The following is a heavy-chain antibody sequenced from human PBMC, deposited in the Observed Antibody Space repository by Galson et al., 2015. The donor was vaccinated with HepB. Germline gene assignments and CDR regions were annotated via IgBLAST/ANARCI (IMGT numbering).Heavy chain of an antibody. J-gene: IGHJ4*02. V-gene: IGHV3-49*03. CDR3: TRDYSGSGSLPNDY. Sequence: SLRLSCAASGFTFGDYAMSWFRQAPGKGLEWVGFIRSKAYGGTTEYAASVKGRFTISRDDSKLIAYLQMNSLKTEDTAVYYCTRDYSGSGSLPNDYWGQGTLVTVSS. CDR1: GFTFGDYA. D-gene: IGHD3-10*01. CDR2: IRSKAYGGTT.